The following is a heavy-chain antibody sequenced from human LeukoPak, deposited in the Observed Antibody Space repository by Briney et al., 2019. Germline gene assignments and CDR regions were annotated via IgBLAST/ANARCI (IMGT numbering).Heavy chain of an antibody. D-gene: IGHD7-27*01. Sequence: PGGSLRLSCAAFGFTFSDHHMDWVRQAPGEGLEWVARIRNKANRYTTEYAASVKGRFTISRDDSENSLYLQMDSLKTEDAAVYYCARSPLGIAPFDYWGQGTLVTVSS. CDR2: IRNKANRYTT. CDR1: GFTFSDHH. J-gene: IGHJ4*02. V-gene: IGHV3-72*01. CDR3: ARSPLGIAPFDY.